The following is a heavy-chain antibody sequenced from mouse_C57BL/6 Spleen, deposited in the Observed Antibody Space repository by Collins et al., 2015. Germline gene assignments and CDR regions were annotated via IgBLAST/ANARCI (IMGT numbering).Heavy chain of an antibody. Sequence: QVQLQQSGAELVRPGTSVKVSCKASGYAFTNYLIEWVKQRPGQGLEWIGVINPGSGGTNYNEKFKGKATLTADKSSSTAYMQLSSLTSEDSAVYFCARSSGPSWGFAYWGQGTLVTVSA. CDR1: GYAFTNYL. V-gene: IGHV1-54*01. D-gene: IGHD4-1*01. J-gene: IGHJ3*01. CDR2: INPGSGGT. CDR3: ARSSGPSWGFAY.